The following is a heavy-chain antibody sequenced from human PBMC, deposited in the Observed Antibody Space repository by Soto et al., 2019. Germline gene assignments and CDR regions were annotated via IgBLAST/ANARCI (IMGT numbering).Heavy chain of an antibody. CDR2: ISRDGSYI. CDR1: GFTFSRHA. CDR3: ARTRNGGVADSFDS. D-gene: IGHD3-3*01. Sequence: QVQLVESGGGEVQPGGSLRLSCAASGFTFSRHAIHWVRLTPGRGLEWVLAISRDGSYIYYTDSVKGRFTVSRDNSMNTVFVQMNRLIPDDTALYFCARTRNGGVADSFDSWGQGTRVTVSS. J-gene: IGHJ5*01. V-gene: IGHV3-30*04.